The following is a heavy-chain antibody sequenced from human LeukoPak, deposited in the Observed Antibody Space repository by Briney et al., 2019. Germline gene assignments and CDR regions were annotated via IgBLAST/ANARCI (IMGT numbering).Heavy chain of an antibody. CDR2: INPKSGST. CDR1: GYTFTGYY. Sequence: GASVKVSCKASGYTFTGYYMHWVRQAPGQGLEWVGWINPKSGSTNYAQKFQGRVTMTRDTYIRTAYMELSRLRSDDTAVYYCARGGYYYDSSGYSPFDYWGQGTLVTVSS. J-gene: IGHJ4*02. D-gene: IGHD3-22*01. CDR3: ARGGYYYDSSGYSPFDY. V-gene: IGHV1-2*02.